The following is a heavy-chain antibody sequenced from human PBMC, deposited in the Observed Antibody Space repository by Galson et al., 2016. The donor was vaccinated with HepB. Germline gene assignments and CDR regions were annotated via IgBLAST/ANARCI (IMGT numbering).Heavy chain of an antibody. D-gene: IGHD2-2*01. V-gene: IGHV3-23*01. CDR1: GFTFSNCA. J-gene: IGHJ4*02. Sequence: SLRLSCAASGFTFSNCAMSWVRQAPGKGLEWVSTVSGSGSNTYYADSVKGRFTISRDNSKNTLYVQMDSRRVEDTAIYYCAKDRWACNQPIESWGQGARVTVSS. CDR3: AKDRWACNQPIES. CDR2: VSGSGSNT.